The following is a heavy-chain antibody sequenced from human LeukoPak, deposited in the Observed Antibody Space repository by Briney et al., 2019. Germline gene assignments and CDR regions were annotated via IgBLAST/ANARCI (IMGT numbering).Heavy chain of an antibody. CDR1: GFTFDDYA. J-gene: IGHJ3*02. CDR3: AKGLGNCGGGNCNFDFVGFDI. Sequence: GGSLRLSCAASGFTFDDYAMHWVRQAPGKGLEWVSGISWNSGVSDYADSVKGRFTISRDNAKNSLYLQMNSLRAEDMALYYCAKGLGNCGGGNCNFDFVGFDIWGQGTLVTVSS. D-gene: IGHD2-15*01. V-gene: IGHV3-9*03. CDR2: ISWNSGVS.